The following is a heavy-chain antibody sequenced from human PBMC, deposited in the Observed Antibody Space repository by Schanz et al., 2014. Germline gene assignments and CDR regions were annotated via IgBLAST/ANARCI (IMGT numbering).Heavy chain of an antibody. Sequence: EVQLLESGGGLVQPGGSLRLSCAASGFTFSNHALSWVRQAPGKGLEWVSGINWNGGSTGYADSVKGRFTISRDNGKNSLYLQINSLRVEDTAVYYCARFLARYQYYGVDVWGQGTTVIVSS. CDR3: ARFLARYQYYGVDV. D-gene: IGHD3-3*01. CDR1: GFTFSNHA. CDR2: INWNGGST. J-gene: IGHJ6*02. V-gene: IGHV3-20*04.